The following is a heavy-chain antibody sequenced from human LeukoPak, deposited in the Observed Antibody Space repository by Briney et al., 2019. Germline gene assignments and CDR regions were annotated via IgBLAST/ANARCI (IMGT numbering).Heavy chain of an antibody. CDR2: IRSKAYGGTT. CDR3: TRDDYNFDY. D-gene: IGHD4-11*01. Sequence: SLRLSCTDSGFTFGDYAMSWVRQAPGKGLEWVGFIRSKAYGGTTEYAASVKGRFTISRDDSKSIAYLQMNSLKTEDTAVYYCTRDDYNFDYWGQGTLVTVSS. CDR1: GFTFGDYA. J-gene: IGHJ4*02. V-gene: IGHV3-49*04.